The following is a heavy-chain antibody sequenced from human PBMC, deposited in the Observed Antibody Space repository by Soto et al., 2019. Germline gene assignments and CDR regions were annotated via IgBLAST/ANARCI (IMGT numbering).Heavy chain of an antibody. D-gene: IGHD3-3*01. CDR3: ARDYCSSTSCSAGYYDFWSGYNYYYYYYGMDV. CDR2: ISYDGSNK. Sequence: HPGGSLRLSCAASGFTFSGYGMHWVRQSPGKGLEWVAVISYDGSNKYYADSVKGRFTISRDNSKNTLYLQMNSLRAEDTAVYYCARDYCSSTSCSAGYYDFWSGYNYYYYYYGMDVWGQGTTVTVSS. V-gene: IGHV3-30-3*01. J-gene: IGHJ6*02. CDR1: GFTFSGYG.